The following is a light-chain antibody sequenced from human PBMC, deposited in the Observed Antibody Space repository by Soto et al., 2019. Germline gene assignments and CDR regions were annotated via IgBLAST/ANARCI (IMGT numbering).Light chain of an antibody. V-gene: IGKV1-12*01. CDR1: QDINTW. Sequence: DIQMTQAPSSVSASVGDRVTLTCRASQDINTWLAWYQQKPGKAPKLLIYSASKLQSGVPSRFSGSGSGTDFTLTISSLQPEDFATYYCQQDNSFPRTFGGGTKVEIK. CDR3: QQDNSFPRT. J-gene: IGKJ4*01. CDR2: SAS.